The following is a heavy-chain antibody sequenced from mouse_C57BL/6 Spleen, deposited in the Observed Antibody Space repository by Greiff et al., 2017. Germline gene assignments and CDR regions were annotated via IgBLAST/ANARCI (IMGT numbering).Heavy chain of an antibody. CDR1: GFTFSSYA. V-gene: IGHV5-9-1*02. Sequence: EVQRVESGEGLVKPGGSLKLSCAASGFTFSSYAMSWVRQTPEKRLEWVAYISSGGDYIYYADTVKGRFPISRDNARNTLYLQMSSLKSEDTAMYYCTGPRYAYDPYGYFDVWGTGTTLTVSS. D-gene: IGHD2-2*01. J-gene: IGHJ1*03. CDR3: TGPRYAYDPYGYFDV. CDR2: ISSGGDYI.